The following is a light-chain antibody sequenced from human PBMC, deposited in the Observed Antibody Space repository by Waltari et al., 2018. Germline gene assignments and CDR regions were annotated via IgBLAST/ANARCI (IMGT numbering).Light chain of an antibody. V-gene: IGLV2-23*03. Sequence: QSALTQPASVSGSLGQSITISCTGSGSEIDIYNLVSWYQQYPGKAPKLIIYEGDERPAWVSDLFSGSKSGNTASLTISGLQADDEAEYHCCSYAGGTTFLFGGGTKVTVL. J-gene: IGLJ2*01. CDR2: EGD. CDR3: CSYAGGTTFL. CDR1: GSEIDIYNL.